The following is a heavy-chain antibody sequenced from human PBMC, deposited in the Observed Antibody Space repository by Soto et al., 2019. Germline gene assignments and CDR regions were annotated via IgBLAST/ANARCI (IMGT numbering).Heavy chain of an antibody. Sequence: EVQLLEAGGGLVQPGGSLRLSCAASGFSFRNYGMSWVRQAPGKGLEWLSAIIGNGDTTYYADSVRGRFTISRDNSKNTLYLQLNDLGAEDTAIDYCATDYDYGDSLPFDYWGQGTLVTVSS. CDR3: ATDYDYGDSLPFDY. V-gene: IGHV3-23*01. J-gene: IGHJ4*02. CDR1: GFSFRNYG. D-gene: IGHD4-17*01. CDR2: IIGNGDTT.